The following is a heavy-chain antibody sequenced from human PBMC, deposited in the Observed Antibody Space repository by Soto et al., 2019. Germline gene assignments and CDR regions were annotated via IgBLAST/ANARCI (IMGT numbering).Heavy chain of an antibody. CDR3: ARRRIVLTTNFDY. D-gene: IGHD1-26*01. CDR1: GDSISSSSFY. CDR2: IFHTGAT. J-gene: IGHJ4*02. Sequence: SETLSLTCTVSGDSISSSSFYWGWIRQLPGKGLEWIGHIFHTGATYQNPTLKSRLRMSVDTSKNQFSLNLNSVTATDTAVYYCARRRIVLTTNFDYWGQGTLVT. V-gene: IGHV4-39*01.